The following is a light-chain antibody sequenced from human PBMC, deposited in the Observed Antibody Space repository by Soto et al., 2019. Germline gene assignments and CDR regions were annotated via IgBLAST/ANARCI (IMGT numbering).Light chain of an antibody. CDR2: LGS. J-gene: IGKJ2*01. CDR3: MQALQTPYT. Sequence: DIVMTQSPLSLPVTPGEPASISCRSSQSLLHSNGYNYLDCYLQKPGQSPQVLIFLGSYRASGVPDRFSGSGSGTDFTLKISRVEAEDVGLYYCMQALQTPYTFGQGTKLEIK. V-gene: IGKV2-28*01. CDR1: QSLLHSNGYNY.